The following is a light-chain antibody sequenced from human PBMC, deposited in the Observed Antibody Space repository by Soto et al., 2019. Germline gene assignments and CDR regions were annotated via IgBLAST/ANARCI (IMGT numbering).Light chain of an antibody. CDR2: WAS. Sequence: DIVMTQSPDSLAVSLGERATINCKSSQNVLYKSNNENYLAWYQQKPGQPPKLLIYWASTRKPGVPDRFSGSGSGSDFTLTISSLQDEDVAVYYCQQYYNTPQYTFGQGTKLEI. CDR1: QNVLYKSNNENY. J-gene: IGKJ2*01. V-gene: IGKV4-1*01. CDR3: QQYYNTPQYT.